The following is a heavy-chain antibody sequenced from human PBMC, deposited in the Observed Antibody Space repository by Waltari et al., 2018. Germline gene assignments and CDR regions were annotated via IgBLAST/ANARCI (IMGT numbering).Heavy chain of an antibody. CDR3: ARDLPGGGWFDP. V-gene: IGHV1-2*06. J-gene: IGHJ5*02. D-gene: IGHD2-15*01. CDR1: GYTFTGYY. CDR2: INPNSVGT. Sequence: QVQLVQSGAEVKKPGASVKVSCKASGYTFTGYYMHWVRQAPGQGLEWGGRINPNSVGTNYAQKFQGSVTMTRDTSISTAYMGLSRLRSDDTAVYYCARDLPGGGWFDPWGQGTLVTVSS.